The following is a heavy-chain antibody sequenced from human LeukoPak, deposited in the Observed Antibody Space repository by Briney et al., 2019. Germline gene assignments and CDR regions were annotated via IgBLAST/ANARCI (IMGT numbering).Heavy chain of an antibody. V-gene: IGHV3-23*01. CDR1: GFTFSSYA. CDR3: AKDRYYYDSSGYYPNWFDP. Sequence: GSLRLSCAASGFTFSSYAMSWVRQAPGKGLEWVSAISGSGGSTYYADSVKGRFTISRDNSKNTLYLQMNSLRAEDTAVYYCAKDRYYYDSSGYYPNWFDPWGQGTLVTVSS. D-gene: IGHD3-22*01. J-gene: IGHJ5*02. CDR2: ISGSGGST.